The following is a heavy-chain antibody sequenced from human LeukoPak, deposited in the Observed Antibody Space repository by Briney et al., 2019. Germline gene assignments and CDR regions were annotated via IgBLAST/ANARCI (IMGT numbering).Heavy chain of an antibody. V-gene: IGHV4-39*01. D-gene: IGHD2-2*01. J-gene: IGHJ3*02. CDR3: AATGGIVVVPAAIGAFDI. CDR2: IYYSGST. Sequence: SETLSLTSTVSGGSISSSSYYWGWIRQPPGKELEWIGSIYYSGSTYYNPSLKSRVTISVDTSKNQSSLKLSSVTAADTAVYYCAATGGIVVVPAAIGAFDIWGQGTMVTVSS. CDR1: GGSISSSSYY.